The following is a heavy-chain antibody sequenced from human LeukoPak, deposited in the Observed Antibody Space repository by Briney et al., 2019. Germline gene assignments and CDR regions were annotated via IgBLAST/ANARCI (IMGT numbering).Heavy chain of an antibody. D-gene: IGHD6-13*01. CDR2: MNPNSGNT. J-gene: IGHJ3*02. V-gene: IGHV1-8*01. Sequence: ASVKVSCKASGYTFTSYDINWVRQATGQGLEWMGWMNPNSGNTGYAQKFQGRVTMTRNTSISTAYMELSSLRSDDTAVYYCARDRTYSSSGGDAFDIWGQGTMVTVSS. CDR3: ARDRTYSSSGGDAFDI. CDR1: GYTFTSYD.